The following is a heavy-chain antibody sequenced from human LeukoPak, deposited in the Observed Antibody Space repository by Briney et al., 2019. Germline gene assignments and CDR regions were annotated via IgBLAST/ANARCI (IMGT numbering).Heavy chain of an antibody. J-gene: IGHJ3*02. CDR2: ISGSGGNT. CDR3: AKDIVVVPAPGDAFDI. V-gene: IGHV3-23*01. D-gene: IGHD2-2*01. Sequence: GGSLRLSYTASGFTFSDYAMSCVRQAPGKGLEWVSAISGSGGNTYYADSVRGRFTISRDNSKNTLYVQMNSLRAEDTAVYYCAKDIVVVPAPGDAFDIWGQGTMVTVSS. CDR1: GFTFSDYA.